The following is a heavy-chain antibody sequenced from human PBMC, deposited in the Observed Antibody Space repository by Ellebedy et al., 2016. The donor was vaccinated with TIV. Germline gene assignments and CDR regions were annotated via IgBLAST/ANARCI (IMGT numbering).Heavy chain of an antibody. Sequence: GESLKISCAASGFTFSSHGMHWVRQAPGKGLEWVAVISYDGSNKYYADSVKGRFTISRDNSKNTLYLQMNSLRAEDTAVYYCAKGRGGSYYSSIDYWGQGTLVTVSS. CDR3: AKGRGGSYYSSIDY. CDR2: ISYDGSNK. J-gene: IGHJ4*02. D-gene: IGHD1-26*01. V-gene: IGHV3-30*18. CDR1: GFTFSSHG.